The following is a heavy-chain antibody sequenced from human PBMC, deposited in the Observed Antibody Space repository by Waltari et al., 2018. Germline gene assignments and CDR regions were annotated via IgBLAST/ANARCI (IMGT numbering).Heavy chain of an antibody. CDR3: ARGFN. CDR1: GFTFSDHY. D-gene: IGHD3-3*01. Sequence: EVQLVESGGGLVQPGGSLRLSCAASGFTFSDHYMDWVRQAPGKGLEWVGRTRNKANSDTTEYAASVKGRFTISRDDSKNSLYLQMNSLKTEDTAVYYCARGFNWGQGTLVTVSS. CDR2: TRNKANSDTT. J-gene: IGHJ4*02. V-gene: IGHV3-72*01.